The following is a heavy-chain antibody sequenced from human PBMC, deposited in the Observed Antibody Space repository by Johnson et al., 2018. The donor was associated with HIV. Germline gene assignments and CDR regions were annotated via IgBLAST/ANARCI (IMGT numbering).Heavy chain of an antibody. J-gene: IGHJ3*02. D-gene: IGHD5-12*01. CDR1: GFTFSSYG. CDR3: AKEAVATSHAFDI. Sequence: QVQLVESGGGVVQPGRSLRLSCAASGFTFSSYGMHWVRQAPGKGLEWVAVMSSDGSKKYYVDSVQGRFTISRNTCKNTLYLQMNSLGAEDTAVYYCAKEAVATSHAFDIWGQGTMVTVSS. CDR2: MSSDGSKK. V-gene: IGHV3-30*18.